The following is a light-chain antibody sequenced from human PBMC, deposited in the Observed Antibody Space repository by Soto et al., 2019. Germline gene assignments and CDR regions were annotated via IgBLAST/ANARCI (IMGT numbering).Light chain of an antibody. J-gene: IGLJ1*01. CDR1: SSNIGAGFD. CDR3: QSYDNSLTGSRV. Sequence: QSVLTQPPSVSGAPGQRVIISCTGSSSNIGAGFDVHWYQQLPGTAPRLLIYGNTNRPSGVPDRFSGSRSGTSASLAINGLQAEDEGDYYCQSYDNSLTGSRVFGTGTKVTVL. CDR2: GNT. V-gene: IGLV1-40*01.